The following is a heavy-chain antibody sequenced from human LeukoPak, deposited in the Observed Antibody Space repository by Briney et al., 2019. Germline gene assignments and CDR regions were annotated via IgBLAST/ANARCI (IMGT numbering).Heavy chain of an antibody. V-gene: IGHV4-59*12. CDR3: ARDKAGVDDAFDI. CDR2: IYYSGST. CDR1: GGSISSYY. J-gene: IGHJ3*02. D-gene: IGHD6-13*01. Sequence: SETLSLTCTVSGGSISSYYWSWIRQPPGKGLEWIGYIYYSGSTNYNPSLKSRVTMSVDTSKNQFSLKLSSVTAADTAVYYCARDKAGVDDAFDIWGQGTMVTVSS.